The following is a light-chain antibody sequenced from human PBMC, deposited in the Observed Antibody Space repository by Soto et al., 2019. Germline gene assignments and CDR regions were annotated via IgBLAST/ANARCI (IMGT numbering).Light chain of an antibody. CDR2: QDT. V-gene: IGLV3-1*01. Sequence: SYELTQPPSVSVSPGQTASITCSGHKLGNKYACWYQQKPGQSPVLVIYQDTKRPSGIPERFSGSNSGNTATLTISGTQAMDEADYFCQAWDSSTVEFGGGTKLTVL. CDR1: KLGNKY. CDR3: QAWDSSTVE. J-gene: IGLJ2*01.